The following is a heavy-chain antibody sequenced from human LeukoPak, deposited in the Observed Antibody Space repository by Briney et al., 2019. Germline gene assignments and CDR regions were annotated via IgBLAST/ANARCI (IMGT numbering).Heavy chain of an antibody. J-gene: IGHJ5*02. D-gene: IGHD6-13*01. CDR3: ARTRYSSSWYWFDP. Sequence: ASVKVSCRTSGYTFTDYYIHWARQAPGQGLEWMGWINPNSGGTNYAQKFQGRVTMTRDTSISTAYMELSRLRSDDTAVYYCARTRYSSSWYWFDPWGQGTLVTVSS. CDR1: GYTFTDYY. CDR2: INPNSGGT. V-gene: IGHV1-2*02.